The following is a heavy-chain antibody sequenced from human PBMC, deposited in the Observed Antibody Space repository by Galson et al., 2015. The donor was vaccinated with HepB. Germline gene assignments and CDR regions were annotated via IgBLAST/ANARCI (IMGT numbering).Heavy chain of an antibody. CDR1: GFTFSDYY. D-gene: IGHD6-13*01. V-gene: IGHV3-11*06. Sequence: SLRLSCAASGFTFSDYYMSWLRQAPGKGLEWVSYISSSSSYTNYADSVKGRFTISRDNAKNSLYLQMNSLRAEDTAVYYCARDTNSSSWLYYSYYGMDVCGQVTTVTVSS. J-gene: IGHJ6*02. CDR3: ARDTNSSSWLYYSYYGMDV. CDR2: ISSSSSYT.